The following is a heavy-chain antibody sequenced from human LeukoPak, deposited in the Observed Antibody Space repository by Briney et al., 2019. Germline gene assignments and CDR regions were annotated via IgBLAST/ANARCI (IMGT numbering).Heavy chain of an antibody. CDR3: ARGAHSGDILTGSFYFDY. D-gene: IGHD3-9*01. CDR1: GYTFTSYA. V-gene: IGHV1-69*13. J-gene: IGHJ4*02. Sequence: SVKVSCKASGYTFTSYAISWVRQAPGQGLEWMGGIIPIFGTANYAQKFQGRVTITADESTSTAYMELSSLRSEDTAVYYCARGAHSGDILTGSFYFDYWGQGTLVTVSS. CDR2: IIPIFGTA.